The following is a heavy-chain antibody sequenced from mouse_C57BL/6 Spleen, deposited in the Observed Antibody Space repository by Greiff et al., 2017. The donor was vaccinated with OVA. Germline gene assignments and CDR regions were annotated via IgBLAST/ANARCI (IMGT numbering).Heavy chain of an antibody. J-gene: IGHJ1*03. D-gene: IGHD1-1*01. Sequence: QVQLQQPGAELVKPGASVKLSCKASGYTFTSYWMHWVKQRPGQGLEWIGMIHPNSGSTNYNEKFKSKATLTVDKSSSTAYMQLSSLTSEDSAVYYCARWGTTVARYFDVWGTGTTVTVSS. V-gene: IGHV1-64*01. CDR1: GYTFTSYW. CDR3: ARWGTTVARYFDV. CDR2: IHPNSGST.